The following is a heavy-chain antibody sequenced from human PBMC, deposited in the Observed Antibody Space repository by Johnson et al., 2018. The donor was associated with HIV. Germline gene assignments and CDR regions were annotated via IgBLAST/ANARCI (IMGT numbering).Heavy chain of an antibody. CDR1: GFTFSNAW. J-gene: IGHJ3*02. Sequence: QVQLVESGGGLVKPGGSLRLSCAASGFTFSNAWMSWVRQAPGKGLEWVAAISYDGSNKYYADSVKGRFTISRDNSKNTLYLQMNSLRAEDTAVYYCARGLAADAFDIWGQGTMVTVSS. V-gene: IGHV3-30-3*01. D-gene: IGHD6-13*01. CDR3: ARGLAADAFDI. CDR2: ISYDGSNK.